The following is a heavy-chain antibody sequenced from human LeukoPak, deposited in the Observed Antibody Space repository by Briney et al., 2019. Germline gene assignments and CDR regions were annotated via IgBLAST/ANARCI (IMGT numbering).Heavy chain of an antibody. Sequence: GGSLRLSCAASGFTFSSYAMHWVRQAPGKGLEWVAVISYDGSNKYYADSVKGRFTISRDNSKNTLYLQMNSLRAEDTAVYYCARASTYCSSTSCYGADFDYWGQGTLVTVSS. CDR3: ARASTYCSSTSCYGADFDY. CDR2: ISYDGSNK. J-gene: IGHJ4*02. D-gene: IGHD2-2*01. CDR1: GFTFSSYA. V-gene: IGHV3-30*04.